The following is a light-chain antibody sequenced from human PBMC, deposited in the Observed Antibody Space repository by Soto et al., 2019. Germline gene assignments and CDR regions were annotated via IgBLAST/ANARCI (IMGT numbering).Light chain of an antibody. J-gene: IGLJ2*01. CDR2: GNT. V-gene: IGLV1-40*01. CDR3: QSYDSRLSGDVV. Sequence: QSVLTQPPSVSGAPGQRVTISCTGSSSNIGAGYEVHWYQQLPGTAPKLLIHGNTNRPSGVPDRFSGSKSGASASLAITGLPGEDEADYFCQSYDSRLSGDVVLGGGTKLTVL. CDR1: SSNIGAGYE.